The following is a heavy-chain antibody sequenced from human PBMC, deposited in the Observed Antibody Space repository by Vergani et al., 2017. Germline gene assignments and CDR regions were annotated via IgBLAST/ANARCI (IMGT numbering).Heavy chain of an antibody. D-gene: IGHD2-21*02. CDR2: IYYSGST. Sequence: QLQLQESGPGLVKPSETLSLTCTVSGGSISSGGYYWSWIRQHPGKGLEWIGYIYYSGSTYYNPSLKSRVTISVDTSKNQFSLKLSSVTAADTAVYYCARVLMVVTAAGWFDPWGQGTLVTVSS. V-gene: IGHV4-31*03. J-gene: IGHJ5*02. CDR3: ARVLMVVTAAGWFDP. CDR1: GGSISSGGYY.